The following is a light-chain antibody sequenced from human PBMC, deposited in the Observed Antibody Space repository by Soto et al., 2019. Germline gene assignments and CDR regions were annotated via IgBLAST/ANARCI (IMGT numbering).Light chain of an antibody. CDR1: TFNIGSNY. Sequence: QSVLTQPPSASGTPGQRVTISCSGSTFNIGSNYVYWYQQLPGTAPKLLIYMNNQRPSGVPDRFSGSKSGTSASLAISGLRSEDEADYYCAAWDASLSGRVFGGGTKLTVL. CDR3: AAWDASLSGRV. CDR2: MNN. V-gene: IGLV1-47*01. J-gene: IGLJ2*01.